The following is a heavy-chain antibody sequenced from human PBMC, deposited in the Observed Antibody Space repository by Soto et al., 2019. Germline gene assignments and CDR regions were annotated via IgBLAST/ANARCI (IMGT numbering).Heavy chain of an antibody. J-gene: IGHJ5*02. Sequence: GASVKGFLQASGYTFTGYQIPWGRPAPGQGLEWLGWTNPNSGGTNYAQKFQGWVTMTRDTSISTAYMELSRLRSDDTAVYYCARSGVSGWYDWFDPWGQGTLVTVSS. D-gene: IGHD6-19*01. CDR1: GYTFTGYQ. CDR2: TNPNSGGT. CDR3: ARSGVSGWYDWFDP. V-gene: IGHV1-2*04.